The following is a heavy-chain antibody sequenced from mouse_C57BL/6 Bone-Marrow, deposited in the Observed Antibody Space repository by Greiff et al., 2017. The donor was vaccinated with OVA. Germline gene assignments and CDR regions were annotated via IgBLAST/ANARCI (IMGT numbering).Heavy chain of an antibody. CDR2: ISDGGSYT. J-gene: IGHJ2*01. CDR3: AREGGVDY. CDR1: GFTFSSYA. Sequence: EVKLVESGGGLVKPGGSLKLSCAASGFTFSSYAMSWVRQTPEKRLEWVATISDGGSYTYYPDNVKGRFTISRDNAKNNLYLQMSHLKSEDTAMYYCAREGGVDYWGQGTTLTVSS. V-gene: IGHV5-4*01.